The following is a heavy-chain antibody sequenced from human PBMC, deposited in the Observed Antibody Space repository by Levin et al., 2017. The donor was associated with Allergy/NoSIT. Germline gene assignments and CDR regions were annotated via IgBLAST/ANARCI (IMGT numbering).Heavy chain of an antibody. CDR1: GGSISSSSYY. Sequence: SQTLSLTCTVSGGSISSSSYYWGWIRQPPGKGLEWIGSIYYSGSTYYNPSLKSRVTISVDTSKNQFSLKLSSVTAADTAVYYATLGYCSGGSCYPIDYWGQGTLVTVSS. J-gene: IGHJ4*02. D-gene: IGHD2-15*01. V-gene: IGHV4-39*01. CDR2: IYYSGST. CDR3: TLGYCSGGSCYPIDY.